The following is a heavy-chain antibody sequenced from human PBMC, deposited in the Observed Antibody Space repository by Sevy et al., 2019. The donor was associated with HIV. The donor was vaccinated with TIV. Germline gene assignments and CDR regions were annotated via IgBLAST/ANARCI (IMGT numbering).Heavy chain of an antibody. D-gene: IGHD2-21*02. V-gene: IGHV1-69*13. Sequence: ASVKVSCKASGGTFSSYAISWVRQAPGQGLEWMGRIIPIFGTANYAQKFQARVTITADESTTTAYMELSSLRSEDTAVYYCASDAVLYCGGDCYSDDAFDIWGQGTMVTVSS. CDR3: ASDAVLYCGGDCYSDDAFDI. CDR2: IIPIFGTA. CDR1: GGTFSSYA. J-gene: IGHJ3*02.